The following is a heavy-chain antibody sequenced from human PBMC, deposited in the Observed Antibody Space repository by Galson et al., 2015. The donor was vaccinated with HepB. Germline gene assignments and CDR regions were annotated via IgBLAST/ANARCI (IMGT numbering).Heavy chain of an antibody. CDR3: ATAGECTGGSCYEGR. D-gene: IGHD2-8*02. CDR1: GGTFSSYV. CDR2: VTPIFGIA. V-gene: IGHV1-69*10. Sequence: SVKVSCKASGGTFSSYVFSWVRQAPGQGLEWMGGVTPIFGIANYARQFRDRVTITADIKTRTAYMELRSLRSEDTAVYYCATAGECTGGSCYEGRWGQGTLITVSS. J-gene: IGHJ4*02.